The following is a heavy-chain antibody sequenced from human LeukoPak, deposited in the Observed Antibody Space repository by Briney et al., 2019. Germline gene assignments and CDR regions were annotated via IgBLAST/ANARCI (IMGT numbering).Heavy chain of an antibody. CDR3: ARGPNPGSGWHGMDF. D-gene: IGHD6-19*01. Sequence: GGSLRLSCVVSGFTFRSYTMNRVRQAPGKGLEWLSSISSGSTYIYYADSVKGRFTISRDNAKDSLFLQMNSLRAEDTAVFYCARGPNPGSGWHGMDFRGQGALVTVSS. CDR1: GFTFRSYT. CDR2: ISSGSTYI. V-gene: IGHV3-21*01. J-gene: IGHJ4*02.